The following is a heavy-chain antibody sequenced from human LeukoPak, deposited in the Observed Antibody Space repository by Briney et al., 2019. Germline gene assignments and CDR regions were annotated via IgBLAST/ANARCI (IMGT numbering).Heavy chain of an antibody. CDR3: ASDTYYYGSGSYYMVPFYLGY. J-gene: IGHJ4*02. CDR1: GFTFSSYA. Sequence: GGSLRLSCAASGFTFSSYAMSWVRQAPGKGLEWVSAISGSGGSTYYADSVKGRFTISRDNSKNTLYLQMNSLRAEDTAVYYCASDTYYYGSGSYYMVPFYLGYWGQGTLVTVSS. V-gene: IGHV3-23*01. CDR2: ISGSGGST. D-gene: IGHD3-10*01.